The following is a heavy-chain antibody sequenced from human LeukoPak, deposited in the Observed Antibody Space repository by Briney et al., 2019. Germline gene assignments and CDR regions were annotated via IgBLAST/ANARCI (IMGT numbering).Heavy chain of an antibody. J-gene: IGHJ4*02. CDR3: TSREQAY. V-gene: IGHV3-15*01. D-gene: IGHD1-26*01. CDR1: GLSFTNAW. CDR2: VKSKTDGGTT. Sequence: GGSLRLSCAASGLSFTNAWMSWVRQAPGKGLEWVGRVKSKTDGGTTDYAAPVKGRFTISRDDSKNTLFLQMNSLKTEDTAVYYCTSREQAYWGQGTLVTVSS.